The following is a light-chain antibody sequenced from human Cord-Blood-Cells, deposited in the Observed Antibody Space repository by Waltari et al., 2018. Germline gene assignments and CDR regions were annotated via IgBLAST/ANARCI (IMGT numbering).Light chain of an antibody. J-gene: IGKJ1*01. V-gene: IGKV3-11*01. CDR2: DAS. CDR1: QSVSSY. Sequence: EIVLTQSPATLSLSPGERATISCRSSQSVSSYLAWYQQKPGQAPRLLIYDASNRATGIPARFSGSGSGTDFTLTISSLEPEDFAVYYCQQRSNWPRTFRQGTKVEIK. CDR3: QQRSNWPRT.